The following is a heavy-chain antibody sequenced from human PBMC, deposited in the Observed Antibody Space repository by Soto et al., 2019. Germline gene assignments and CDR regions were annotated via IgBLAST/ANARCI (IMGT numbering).Heavy chain of an antibody. CDR3: ARAGAAPYYYYGMDV. D-gene: IGHD2-15*01. CDR2: ISTYNGDT. Sequence: QVQLVQSGAEVRKPGASGKVSCKASGYTFSTSGMSWLRQAPGQGLEWMGWISTYNGDTNDAPKFQDRVTMTSDTSTSTVYMELRSLRSDDTAVYYCARAGAAPYYYYGMDVWGQGTRVTVSS. V-gene: IGHV1-18*01. CDR1: GYTFSTSG. J-gene: IGHJ6*02.